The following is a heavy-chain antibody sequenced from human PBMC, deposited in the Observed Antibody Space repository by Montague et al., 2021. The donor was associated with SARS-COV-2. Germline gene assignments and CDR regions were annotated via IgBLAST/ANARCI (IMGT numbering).Heavy chain of an antibody. CDR1: GFSLSTSGMR. Sequence: PALVKPTQTLTLTCTFSGFSLSTSGMRASWIRQPPGKALEWLARIDWXXXKFYSTPLKTRLTISKDTSKNQVVLTMTNMDPVDTATYYCARSYYDILTAYYTPFDYWGQGTLVTVSS. J-gene: IGHJ4*02. CDR3: ARSYYDILTAYYTPFDY. D-gene: IGHD3-9*01. CDR2: IDWXXXK. V-gene: IGHV2-70*04.